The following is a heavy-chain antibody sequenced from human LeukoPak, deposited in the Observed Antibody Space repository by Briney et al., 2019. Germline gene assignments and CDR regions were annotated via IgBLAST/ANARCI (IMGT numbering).Heavy chain of an antibody. Sequence: ASVKVSCKASGGTFSSYAISWVRQAPGQGLEWMGGIIPIFGTANYAQKFQGRVTITADKSTSTAYMELSSLRSEDTAVYYCARVLTMVRGVILWGDYYYMDVWGKGTTVTVSS. CDR1: GGTFSSYA. J-gene: IGHJ6*03. CDR2: IIPIFGTA. V-gene: IGHV1-69*06. D-gene: IGHD3-10*01. CDR3: ARVLTMVRGVILWGDYYYMDV.